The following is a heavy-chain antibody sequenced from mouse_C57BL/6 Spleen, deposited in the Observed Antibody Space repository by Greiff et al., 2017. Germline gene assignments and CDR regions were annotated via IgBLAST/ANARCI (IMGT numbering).Heavy chain of an antibody. CDR1: GYTFTSYT. J-gene: IGHJ4*01. CDR3: ARGGSYYGYDIYAMDY. D-gene: IGHD2-9*01. Sequence: VQLQQPGAELARPGASVKMSCKASGYTFTSYTMPWVKQRPGQGLEWIGYINSSSGYTKYNQQFKDKATLTVGKSSSTAYMQLSSLTSEDSAVYYSARGGSYYGYDIYAMDYWGHGTTVTGSS. V-gene: IGHV1-4*01. CDR2: INSSSGYT.